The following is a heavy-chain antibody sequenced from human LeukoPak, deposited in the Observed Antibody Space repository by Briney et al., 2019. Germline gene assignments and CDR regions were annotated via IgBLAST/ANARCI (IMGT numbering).Heavy chain of an antibody. CDR3: ARGDPTYYDYVWGSYRYTEFDY. D-gene: IGHD3-16*02. CDR2: INHSGST. J-gene: IGHJ4*02. Sequence: SETLSLTCAVYGGSFSGYYWSWIRQPPGKGLEWLGEINHSGSTNYNPSLKSRVTISVDTSNNQFSLKLSSVTAADTAVYYCARGDPTYYDYVWGSYRYTEFDYWGQGTLVTVSS. V-gene: IGHV4-34*01. CDR1: GGSFSGYY.